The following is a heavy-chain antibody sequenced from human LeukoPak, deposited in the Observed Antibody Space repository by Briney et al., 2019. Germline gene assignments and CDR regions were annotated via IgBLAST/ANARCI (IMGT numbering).Heavy chain of an antibody. V-gene: IGHV4-34*01. Sequence: SETLSLTCAVYGGSFSGYYWSWIRQPPGKGLEWIGEINHSGSTNYNPSLKSRVTISVDTSKNQFSLKLSSVTAADTAVYYCARTSGSGSNDYWGQGTLVTVSS. J-gene: IGHJ4*02. D-gene: IGHD3-10*01. CDR1: GGSFSGYY. CDR3: ARTSGSGSNDY. CDR2: INHSGST.